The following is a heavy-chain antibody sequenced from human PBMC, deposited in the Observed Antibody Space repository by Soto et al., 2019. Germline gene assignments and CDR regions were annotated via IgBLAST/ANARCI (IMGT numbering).Heavy chain of an antibody. Sequence: PGGALRLSCALPGFTFTDAWINWVPQFPGKALEWVGRIQSKGSGSTTHYAAPVKDRISISRDDAENTAYLKFDNLESDDTDLYYCATRDTVLTHVFYNMDFWGQGTTVTVSS. V-gene: IGHV3-15*01. CDR3: ATRDTVLTHVFYNMDF. J-gene: IGHJ6*02. CDR1: GFTFTDAW. CDR2: IQSKGSGSTT. D-gene: IGHD3-9*01.